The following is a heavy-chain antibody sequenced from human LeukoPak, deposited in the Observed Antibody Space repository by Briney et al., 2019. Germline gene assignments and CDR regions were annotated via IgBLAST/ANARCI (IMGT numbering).Heavy chain of an antibody. CDR2: INPNSGGT. V-gene: IGHV1-2*02. CDR3: ARAFEEDVFDI. D-gene: IGHD2/OR15-2a*01. J-gene: IGHJ3*02. Sequence: GASVKVSCKASGYTFTSYDINWVRQAPGQGLEWMGWINPNSGGTNYAQKFQGRVTMTRDTSISTAYMELSRLRSDDTAVYHCARAFEEDVFDIWGQGTMVTVSS. CDR1: GYTFTSYD.